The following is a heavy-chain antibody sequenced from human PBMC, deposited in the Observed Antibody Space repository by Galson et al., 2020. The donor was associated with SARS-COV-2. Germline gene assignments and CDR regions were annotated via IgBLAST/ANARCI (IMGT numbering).Heavy chain of an antibody. Sequence: SETMSLTCAVSGYSISSGYYWGWIRQPPGEGREWIGSISHSGTIYSNPSLKSRITMSVDTSKNQFSLRLSSVTAADMAVYYCARERESYSSSWYRWFDPWGQGTLVTVSS. CDR1: GYSISSGYY. D-gene: IGHD6-13*01. V-gene: IGHV4-38-2*02. J-gene: IGHJ5*02. CDR3: ARERESYSSSWYRWFDP. CDR2: ISHSGTI.